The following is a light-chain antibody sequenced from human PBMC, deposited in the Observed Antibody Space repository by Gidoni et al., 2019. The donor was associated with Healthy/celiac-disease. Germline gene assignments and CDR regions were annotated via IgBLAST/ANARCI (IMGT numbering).Light chain of an antibody. Sequence: YVLTQQHSLSGTPGQTARITCCGNNIGSTSVNWYQQQPGQAPVLVVYDDSDRPSGIPERFSGSTSGNTATLTISRVDAGDEAAYYCQVWDSSSAHVVFGGGTKLPVL. CDR3: QVWDSSSAHVV. CDR2: DDS. V-gene: IGLV3-21*02. J-gene: IGLJ2*01. CDR1: NIGSTS.